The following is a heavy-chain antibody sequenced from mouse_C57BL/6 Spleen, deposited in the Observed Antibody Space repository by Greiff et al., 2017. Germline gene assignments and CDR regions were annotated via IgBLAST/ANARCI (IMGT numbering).Heavy chain of an antibody. J-gene: IGHJ1*03. V-gene: IGHV2-5*01. CDR2: IWRGGST. Sequence: QVQLKESGPGLVQPSQSLSITCTVSGFSLTSYGVHWVRQSPGKGLEWLGVIWRGGSTDYNAAFMSRLSITKDNSNIQVFFKMNSLQADDTAIYYCAIYYDYDYWYFDVWGTGTTVTVSS. CDR3: AIYYDYDYWYFDV. D-gene: IGHD2-4*01. CDR1: GFSLTSYG.